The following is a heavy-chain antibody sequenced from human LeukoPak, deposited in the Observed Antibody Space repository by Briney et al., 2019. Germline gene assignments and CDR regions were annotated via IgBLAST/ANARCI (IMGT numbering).Heavy chain of an antibody. V-gene: IGHV3-30*18. D-gene: IGHD5-12*01. CDR1: GFSFSSYA. CDR2: ISFDGNEE. CDR3: AKARGYSGYDYFDY. Sequence: PGGSLRLSCAASGFSFSSYAMHWVRQAPGKGLEWVTLISFDGNEEYYADSVKGRFTISRDNSKNTLNLQMNSLRAEDAAVYYCAKARGYSGYDYFDYWGQGTLVTASS. J-gene: IGHJ4*02.